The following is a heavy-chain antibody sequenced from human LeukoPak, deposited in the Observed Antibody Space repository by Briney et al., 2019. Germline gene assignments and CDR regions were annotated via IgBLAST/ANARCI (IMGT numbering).Heavy chain of an antibody. D-gene: IGHD6-13*01. CDR3: ARVSSTLHD. CDR2: INSDGTVA. CDR1: GFTFSTYW. Sequence: PGGSLRLSCAASGFTFSTYWMHWVRQAPGKGLVWVSRINSDGTVANYADSVKGRFTISRDNAKNTVYLQMNSLRAEDAAVYYCARVSSTLHDWGQGGMVSVSS. J-gene: IGHJ4*02. V-gene: IGHV3-74*01.